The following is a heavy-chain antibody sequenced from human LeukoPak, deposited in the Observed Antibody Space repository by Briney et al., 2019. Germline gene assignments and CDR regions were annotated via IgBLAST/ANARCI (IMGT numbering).Heavy chain of an antibody. CDR1: GYTLTELS. D-gene: IGHD6-13*01. CDR3: ATGQQLTHDY. Sequence: ASVKVSCKVSGYTLTELSMHRVRQGPGKGLEWMGGFDPEDGETIYAQKFQGRVTMTEDTSTDTAYMELSSLRSEDTAVYYCATGQQLTHDYWGQGTLVTVSS. J-gene: IGHJ4*02. CDR2: FDPEDGET. V-gene: IGHV1-24*01.